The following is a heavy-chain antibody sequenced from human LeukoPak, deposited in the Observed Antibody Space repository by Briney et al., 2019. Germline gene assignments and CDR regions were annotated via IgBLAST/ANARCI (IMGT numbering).Heavy chain of an antibody. CDR3: ARAVVVPAAINGWFDP. V-gene: IGHV4-38-2*02. CDR2: IYHSGST. CDR1: GDSISSYY. Sequence: PSETLSLTCTVSGDSISSYYWSWIRQPPGKGLEWIGSIYHSGSTYYNPSLKSRVTISVDTSKNQFSLKLSSVTAADTAVYYCARAVVVPAAINGWFDPWGQGTLVTVSS. J-gene: IGHJ5*02. D-gene: IGHD2-2*02.